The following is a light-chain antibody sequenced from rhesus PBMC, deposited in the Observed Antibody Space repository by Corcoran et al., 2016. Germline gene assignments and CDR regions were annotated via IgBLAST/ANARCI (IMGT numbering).Light chain of an antibody. J-gene: IGKJ4*01. CDR2: DAS. V-gene: IGKV3-35*01. CDR1: QSVSSN. CDR3: QQESNWPLT. Sequence: EIVMTQSPATLSLSPGERATLSCRASQSVSSNLAWYQQKPGQAPRLLIYDASNKAPGIPEQFRGSGSGTDFTLTISSLEPEDVGVYYCQQESNWPLTFGGGTKVEIK.